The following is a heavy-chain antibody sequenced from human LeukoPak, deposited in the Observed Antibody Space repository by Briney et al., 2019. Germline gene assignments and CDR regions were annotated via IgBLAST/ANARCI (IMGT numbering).Heavy chain of an antibody. Sequence: PSETLSLTCAVSGGSISSGGYSWSWIRQPPGKGLEWIGYIYYSGSTNYNSSLKSRVTISVDTSKNQFSLKLSSVTAADTAVYYCARDPYYYDSSGGNWYFDLWGRGTLVTVSS. V-gene: IGHV4-61*08. CDR3: ARDPYYYDSSGGNWYFDL. D-gene: IGHD3-22*01. J-gene: IGHJ2*01. CDR1: GGSISSGGYS. CDR2: IYYSGST.